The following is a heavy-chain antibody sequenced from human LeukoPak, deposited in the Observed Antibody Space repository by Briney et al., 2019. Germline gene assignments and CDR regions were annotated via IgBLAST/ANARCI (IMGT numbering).Heavy chain of an antibody. V-gene: IGHV5-51*01. Sequence: GQSLKISCHGSRYSFTTYWVGWVRQVPGRGLEWMGIIYPGDFDTRYSPSYQGQVTISADKSTNTAYLQLSSLKASDTAIYYCARRPKYNSGGYFDYWGQGTLVTVSS. D-gene: IGHD1-1*01. CDR1: RYSFTTYW. CDR3: ARRPKYNSGGYFDY. CDR2: IYPGDFDT. J-gene: IGHJ4*02.